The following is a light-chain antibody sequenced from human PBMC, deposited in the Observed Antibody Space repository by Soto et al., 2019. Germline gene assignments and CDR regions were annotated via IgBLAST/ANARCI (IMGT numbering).Light chain of an antibody. Sequence: QSALTQPASVSGSPGQSITISCTGTSSDVGGHNFVSWYQQHPGKAPKLMIYEVSNRPSGVSYRFSGSKSGNTASLTISGLQAEDEADYYCSSYTSSVTLVFGGGTKVTVL. CDR3: SSYTSSVTLV. V-gene: IGLV2-14*01. CDR2: EVS. CDR1: SSDVGGHNF. J-gene: IGLJ2*01.